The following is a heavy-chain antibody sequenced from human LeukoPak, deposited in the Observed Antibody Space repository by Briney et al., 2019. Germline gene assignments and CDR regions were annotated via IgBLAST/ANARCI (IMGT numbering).Heavy chain of an antibody. Sequence: PGGSLRLSCAASGFTFSSYAMSWVRQVPGKGLEWVSGVGISGGNTHYADSAKGRFIISRDNSKNTLYLQINSPRADDTAVYYCAKDVGQWLVFWYFDLWGRGTLVTVSS. J-gene: IGHJ2*01. D-gene: IGHD6-19*01. CDR2: VGISGGNT. CDR1: GFTFSSYA. CDR3: AKDVGQWLVFWYFDL. V-gene: IGHV3-23*01.